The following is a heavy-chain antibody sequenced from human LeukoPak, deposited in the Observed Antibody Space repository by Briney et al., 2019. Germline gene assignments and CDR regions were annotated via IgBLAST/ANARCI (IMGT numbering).Heavy chain of an antibody. CDR2: INHSGST. J-gene: IGHJ4*02. D-gene: IGHD1-26*01. V-gene: IGHV4-34*01. CDR1: GGSFSGYY. Sequence: PSETLSLTCAVYGGSFSGYYWSWIRQPPGKGLEWIGEINHSGSTNYNPSLKSRVTISVDTSKNQFSLKLSSVTAADTAVYYCARGGYSGSYYGVYDYCGQGTLVTVSS. CDR3: ARGGYSGSYYGVYDY.